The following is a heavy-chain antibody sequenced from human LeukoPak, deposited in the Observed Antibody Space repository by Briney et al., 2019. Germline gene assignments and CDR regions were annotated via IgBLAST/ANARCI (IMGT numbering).Heavy chain of an antibody. CDR1: GSTFPSYW. Sequence: TGESLKISCKGSGSTFPSYWIGWVRQTPGKGLEGMGIIYPGDSDTRYSPTSQAQVTISADKSISTAYLQWGSLKASDTAMYYCARVVSLSVVTSFIASWGQGTLVTVSS. D-gene: IGHD4-23*01. V-gene: IGHV5-51*01. CDR2: IYPGDSDT. CDR3: ARVVSLSVVTSFIAS. J-gene: IGHJ4*02.